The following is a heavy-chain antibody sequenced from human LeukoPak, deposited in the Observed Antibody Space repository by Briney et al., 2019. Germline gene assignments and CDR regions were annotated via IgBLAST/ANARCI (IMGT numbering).Heavy chain of an antibody. CDR2: ISAYNGNT. Sequence: ASVKVSCKASGYTFTSYGISWVRQAPGQGLEWMGWISAYNGNTNYAQKLQGRVTMTTDTSTSTAYMELRSLRSDDTAVYYCARDLERIVVVVAATRGAVPFDPWGQGTLVTVSS. CDR3: ARDLERIVVVVAATRGAVPFDP. D-gene: IGHD2-15*01. V-gene: IGHV1-18*01. CDR1: GYTFTSYG. J-gene: IGHJ5*02.